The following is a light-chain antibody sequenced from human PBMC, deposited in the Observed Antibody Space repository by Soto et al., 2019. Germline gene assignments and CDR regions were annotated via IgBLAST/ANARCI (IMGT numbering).Light chain of an antibody. CDR3: QYYGSSVT. V-gene: IGKV3-20*01. Sequence: VMSTQSAGAVSLSPEARAPLSCRASQSISNDHLAWYQQKPGQAPRLLIYGTSNRATGGIADRFSGSGSGTDFTLTISRLEPEDFAVYYCQYYGSSVTVDGGTKVDIK. CDR2: GTS. J-gene: IGKJ4*01. CDR1: QSISNDH.